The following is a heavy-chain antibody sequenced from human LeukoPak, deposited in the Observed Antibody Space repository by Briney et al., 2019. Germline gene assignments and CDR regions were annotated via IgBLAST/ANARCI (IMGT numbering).Heavy chain of an antibody. Sequence: SGTLSLTCAVSGGSITSSNWWSWVRQPPGRGLEWIGKIYRSGSTNYNPSLKSRVTISVDKSKNQFSLNLSSVTAADTAVYYCAREDHFVPYFDYWGQGTLVTVSS. D-gene: IGHD3-3*02. CDR3: AREDHFVPYFDY. V-gene: IGHV4-4*02. J-gene: IGHJ4*02. CDR2: IYRSGST. CDR1: GGSITSSNW.